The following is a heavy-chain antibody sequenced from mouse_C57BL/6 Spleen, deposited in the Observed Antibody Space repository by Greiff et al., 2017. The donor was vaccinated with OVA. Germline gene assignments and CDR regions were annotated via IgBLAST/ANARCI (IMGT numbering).Heavy chain of an antibody. V-gene: IGHV1-64*01. Sequence: QVQLQQPGAELVKPGASVKLSCKASGFTFTSYWMHWVKQRPGQGLEWIGMIHPNSGSTNYNEKFKSKATLTVDKSSSTAYMQLSSLTSEDSAVYYCARTHYGSRDFDYWGQGTTLTVSS. CDR1: GFTFTSYW. J-gene: IGHJ2*01. CDR2: IHPNSGST. CDR3: ARTHYGSRDFDY. D-gene: IGHD1-1*01.